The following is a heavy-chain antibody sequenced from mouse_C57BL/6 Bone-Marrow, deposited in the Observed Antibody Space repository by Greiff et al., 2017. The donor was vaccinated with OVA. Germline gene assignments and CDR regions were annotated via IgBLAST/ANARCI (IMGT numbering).Heavy chain of an antibody. J-gene: IGHJ3*01. Sequence: VQLQQPGAELVKPGASVKLSCQASGYTFTSYWMHWVKQRPGQGLEWIGMIHPNSGSTNYKGKFKGKATLTADNSSSTAYMQLSSLTSEDSAVYFGARQLSPDWGQGTLVTVSA. CDR2: IHPNSGST. CDR1: GYTFTSYW. CDR3: ARQLSPD. D-gene: IGHD3-2*02. V-gene: IGHV1-64*01.